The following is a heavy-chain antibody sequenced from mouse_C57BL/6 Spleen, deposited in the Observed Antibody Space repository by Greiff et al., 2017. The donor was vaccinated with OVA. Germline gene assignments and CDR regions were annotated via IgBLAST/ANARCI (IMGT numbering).Heavy chain of an antibody. J-gene: IGHJ2*01. CDR3: ARRLGGDYLDY. D-gene: IGHD4-1*01. CDR2: INPSTGGT. V-gene: IGHV1-42*01. Sequence: EVQLQQSGPELVKPGASVKISCKASGYSFTGYYMNWVKQSPEKSLEWIGEINPSTGGTTYNQKFKAKATLTVDKSSSTAYMQLKSLTSENSAIYYCARRLGGDYLDYWGQGTTLTVSS. CDR1: GYSFTGYY.